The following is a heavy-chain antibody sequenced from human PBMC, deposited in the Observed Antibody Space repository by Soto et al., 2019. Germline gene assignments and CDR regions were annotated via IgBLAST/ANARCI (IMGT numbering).Heavy chain of an antibody. CDR3: AREGRGSEDC. Sequence: QVQPVQSGAEVKKPGASVKVSCKTSGYTFTTYGISWVRQAPGQGFEWMGWISANNGNTNHAQKFRGRISMTTDTSTSTASMEVRSLRSDDTAVYYCAREGRGSEDCWGQGTLVIVSS. D-gene: IGHD5-12*01. V-gene: IGHV1-18*01. CDR1: GYTFTTYG. J-gene: IGHJ4*02. CDR2: ISANNGNT.